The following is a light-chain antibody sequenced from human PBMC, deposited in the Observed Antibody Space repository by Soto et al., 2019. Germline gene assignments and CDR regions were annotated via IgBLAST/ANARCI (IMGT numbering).Light chain of an antibody. CDR2: GAS. V-gene: IGKV1-27*01. Sequence: DLQMTQSPSSLSASVGDRVTITCRASQDISNHLAWYQQKPGKVPKVLIYGASLLHSGAPSRFSGSGSGTDFTLTISSLQPEDVATYFCQKHDSAPWTFGQGTKVEIK. CDR3: QKHDSAPWT. CDR1: QDISNH. J-gene: IGKJ1*01.